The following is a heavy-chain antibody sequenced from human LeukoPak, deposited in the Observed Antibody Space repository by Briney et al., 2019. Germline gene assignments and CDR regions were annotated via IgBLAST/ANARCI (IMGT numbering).Heavy chain of an antibody. D-gene: IGHD3-9*01. CDR1: GFTFSSYA. CDR2: ISGSGGST. V-gene: IGHV3-23*01. Sequence: GGSLRLSCAASGFTFSSYAMSWVRQAPGKGLEWVSAISGSGGSTYYADSVKGRFTISRDNSKNSLYLQMNSLRTEDTALYYCAKDYTLTGYSYYFDYWGQGTLVTVSS. CDR3: AKDYTLTGYSYYFDY. J-gene: IGHJ4*02.